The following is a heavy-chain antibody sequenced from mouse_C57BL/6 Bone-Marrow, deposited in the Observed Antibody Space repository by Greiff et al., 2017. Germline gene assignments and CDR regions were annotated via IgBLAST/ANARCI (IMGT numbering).Heavy chain of an antibody. V-gene: IGHV5-4*03. Sequence: EVKLMESGGGLVKPGGSLKLSCAASGFTFSSYAMSWVRQTPEKKLEWVATISDGGSYTYYPDNVKGRFTISRDNAKNNLYLQMSHLKSEDTAMXYCARLNWDYAMDYRGQGTSVTVSS. J-gene: IGHJ4*01. CDR3: ARLNWDYAMDY. CDR1: GFTFSSYA. D-gene: IGHD4-1*01. CDR2: ISDGGSYT.